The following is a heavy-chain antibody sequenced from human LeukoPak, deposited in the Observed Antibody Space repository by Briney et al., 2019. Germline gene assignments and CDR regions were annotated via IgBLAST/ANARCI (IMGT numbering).Heavy chain of an antibody. Sequence: GGSRRLSCAASGFTFGSYGMSWVRQAPGKGLEWVSFISPSGDRTSNADSVEGRFAISRDNPRDTLYLQMNSLRDEDTAGYYCAIMHGYYDGSGYWVQWGQGTLVTVSS. V-gene: IGHV3-23*01. CDR3: AIMHGYYDGSGYWVQ. CDR1: GFTFGSYG. CDR2: ISPSGDRT. J-gene: IGHJ4*02. D-gene: IGHD3-22*01.